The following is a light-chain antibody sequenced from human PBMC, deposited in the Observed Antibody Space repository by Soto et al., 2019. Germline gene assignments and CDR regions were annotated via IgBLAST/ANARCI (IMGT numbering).Light chain of an antibody. J-gene: IGLJ2*01. Sequence: QSALTQPASVSGSPGQWITISCTGTSTDLGCYNDVSWYQQHPANAPKLMIYDVSNRPSGVSNRFSGSKSGNTASLTISGLQAEDEADYYCSSYTSSSNVVFGGGTKLTVL. CDR1: STDLGCYND. V-gene: IGLV2-14*01. CDR2: DVS. CDR3: SSYTSSSNVV.